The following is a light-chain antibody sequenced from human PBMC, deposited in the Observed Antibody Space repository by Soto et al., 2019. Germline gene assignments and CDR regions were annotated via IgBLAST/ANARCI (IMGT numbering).Light chain of an antibody. V-gene: IGKV1-39*01. CDR2: AAS. J-gene: IGKJ2*01. CDR1: QNIRNY. Sequence: DIQMTQSPSSLSASVGDRVTITCRASQNIRNYLNWYQQRPGNTPNLLVYAASNLRGGVPSRFSGSGSGTVFTLTINSLQPEDFATYYCQQIHSTSSYTFGQGTRVDIK. CDR3: QQIHSTSSYT.